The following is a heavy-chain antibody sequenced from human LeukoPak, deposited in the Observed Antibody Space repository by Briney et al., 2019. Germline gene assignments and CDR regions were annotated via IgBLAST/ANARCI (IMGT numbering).Heavy chain of an antibody. CDR2: ISARGDSI. D-gene: IGHD6-19*01. J-gene: IGHJ4*02. V-gene: IGHV3-23*01. Sequence: PGGSLRLSCATSGFTFSTYAMSWVRQAPGKGLECVSVISARGDSIYHAESVKGRFAISRDNSKNTLFLQMNSLRAQDTAVYYCAKDWVTVAVPFDCWGQGTLVTVSS. CDR1: GFTFSTYA. CDR3: AKDWVTVAVPFDC.